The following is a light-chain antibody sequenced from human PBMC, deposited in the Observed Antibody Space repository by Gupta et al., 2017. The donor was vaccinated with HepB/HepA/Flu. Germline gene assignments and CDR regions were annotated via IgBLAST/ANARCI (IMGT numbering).Light chain of an antibody. V-gene: IGLV5-45*02. CDR3: MIWHSSAWV. J-gene: IGLJ3*02. Sequence: QAVLTQPSSPSASSGASSSLTCTLRSGINVGTYRIYWYQQKPGSPPQYLLRYKSDSDKQQGSGVPSRFSGSKDASANAGILLISGLQSEDEADYYCMIWHSSAWVFGGGTKLTVL. CDR2: YKSDSDK. CDR1: SGINVGTYR.